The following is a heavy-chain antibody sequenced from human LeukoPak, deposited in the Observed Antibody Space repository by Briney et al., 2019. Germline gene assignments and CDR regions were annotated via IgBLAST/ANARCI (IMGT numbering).Heavy chain of an antibody. CDR1: GGTFSSYA. J-gene: IGHJ6*03. CDR2: IIPVFGTA. CDR3: AIPYSSSGFYYYYYMDV. D-gene: IGHD6-6*01. Sequence: SVKVSCKASGGTFSSYAISWVRQAPGQGLEWMGGIIPVFGTANYAQKFQGRVTITADESTSTAYMELSSLRSEDTAVYYCAIPYSSSGFYYYYYMDVWGKGTTVTVSS. V-gene: IGHV1-69*01.